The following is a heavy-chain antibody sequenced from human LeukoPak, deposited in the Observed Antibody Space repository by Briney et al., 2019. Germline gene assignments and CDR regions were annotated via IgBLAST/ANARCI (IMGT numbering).Heavy chain of an antibody. CDR1: GFTFSLYA. CDR2: ISGSGGST. CDR3: TKDRGGGYSYYYYGMDV. Sequence: PGGSLRLSCATSGFTFSLYAMSWVRQAPGKGLEWVSGISGSGGSTSYADSVKGRSTISRDNSKNTLFLQMSSLRAEDTAVYYCTKDRGGGYSYYYYGMDVWGQGTTVTVSS. V-gene: IGHV3-23*01. J-gene: IGHJ6*02. D-gene: IGHD1-26*01.